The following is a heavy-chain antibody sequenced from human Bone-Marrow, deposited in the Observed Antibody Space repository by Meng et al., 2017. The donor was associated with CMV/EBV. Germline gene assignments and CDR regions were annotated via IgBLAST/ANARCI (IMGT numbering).Heavy chain of an antibody. V-gene: IGHV1-18*01. CDR1: GYTFTSYG. D-gene: IGHD6-19*01. Sequence: ASVKVSCKASGYTFTSYGISWVLQAPGQGLEWMGWISAYNGNTNYAQKLQGRVTMTTDTSTSTAYMELRSLRSDDTAVYYCARAHIAVAGGYYYYYYGMDVWGQGTTVTVSS. CDR2: ISAYNGNT. J-gene: IGHJ6*02. CDR3: ARAHIAVAGGYYYYYYGMDV.